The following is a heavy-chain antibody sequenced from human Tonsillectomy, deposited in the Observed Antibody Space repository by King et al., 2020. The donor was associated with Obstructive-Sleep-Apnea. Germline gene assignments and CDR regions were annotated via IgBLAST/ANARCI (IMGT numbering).Heavy chain of an antibody. CDR3: VRERWFDSRGYWGF. Sequence: VQLVESGGGLVQTGGSLRLSCSASGFTFATYDMHWVRQAPGKGLEYVSFISSSVNTTDYADSLKGRFTISRDNSKNTLYLQVSSLRPEDTAMYYCVRERWFDSRGYWGFWGQEPWSPSPQ. CDR1: GFTFATYD. D-gene: IGHD3-22*01. V-gene: IGHV3-64D*06. CDR2: ISSSVNTT. J-gene: IGHJ4*01.